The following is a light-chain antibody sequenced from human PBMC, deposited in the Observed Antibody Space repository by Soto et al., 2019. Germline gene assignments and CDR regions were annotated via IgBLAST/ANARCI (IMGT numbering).Light chain of an antibody. Sequence: DIQMTQSPSSLSASVGDRVTITCRASQSISSYLNWYQQKPGKAPKLLIYAASSLQSGVPSRFSGSGSGTDFTRTISSLQPEDFATYYCKQSYSTPPTFGQGTKLEIK. CDR1: QSISSY. V-gene: IGKV1-39*01. J-gene: IGKJ2*01. CDR3: KQSYSTPPT. CDR2: AAS.